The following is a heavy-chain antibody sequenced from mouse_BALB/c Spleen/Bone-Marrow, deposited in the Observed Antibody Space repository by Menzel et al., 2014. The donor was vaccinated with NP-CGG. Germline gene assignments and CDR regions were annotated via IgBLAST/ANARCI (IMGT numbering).Heavy chain of an antibody. CDR2: INPYNDGT. V-gene: IGHV1-14*01. Sequence: VQLQQSGPELVKPGGSVKMSCKASGYTFTRYVMYWVKQKPGQGLEWIGYINPYNDGTKYNEKFKGKATLTSDKSSSTAYMELSSLTSEDSAVYYCARSLLRADYWGQGTTVTVSS. D-gene: IGHD1-1*01. CDR3: ARSLLRADY. J-gene: IGHJ4*01. CDR1: GYTFTRYV.